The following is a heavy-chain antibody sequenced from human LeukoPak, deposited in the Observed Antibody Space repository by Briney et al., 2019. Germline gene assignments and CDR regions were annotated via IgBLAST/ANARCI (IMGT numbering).Heavy chain of an antibody. V-gene: IGHV4-39*01. J-gene: IGHJ4*02. D-gene: IGHD3-3*01. Sequence: TSETLSLTCTVSGGSISSSSYYWGWLRQPPGKGLEWIGSIYYSGSTYYNPCLKSRVTISVDTSKNQFSLNLTSVTAAADTAVYYCARRNYDFWSALDFWGQGTLVTVSS. CDR3: ARRNYDFWSALDF. CDR1: GGSISSSSYY. CDR2: IYYSGST.